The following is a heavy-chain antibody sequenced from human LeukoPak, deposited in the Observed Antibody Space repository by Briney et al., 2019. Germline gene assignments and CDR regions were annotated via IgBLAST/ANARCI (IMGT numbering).Heavy chain of an antibody. CDR1: GGSITSDNYF. V-gene: IGHV4-39*06. Sequence: SETLSLTCSVSGGSITSDNYFWGWIRQPPGKGLEWMADIHNGETTYYNPSLKSRLTISVDTSENQVALKLTSVTPADTAVYYCARENFCSGGSCSAEVFDIWGQGTGVTVSS. CDR3: ARENFCSGGSCSAEVFDI. D-gene: IGHD2-15*01. CDR2: IHNGETT. J-gene: IGHJ3*02.